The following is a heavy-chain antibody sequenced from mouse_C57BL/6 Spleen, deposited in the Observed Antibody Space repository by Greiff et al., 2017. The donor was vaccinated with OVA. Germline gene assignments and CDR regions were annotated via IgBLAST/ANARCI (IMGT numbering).Heavy chain of an antibody. V-gene: IGHV1-5*01. Sequence: VQLKESGAVLVRPGASVKMSCKTSGYTFTSYWMHWVKQRPGQGLEWIGAIYPGNGATSYNQKFKGKATLTAVTSASTAYMELSSLTNEDASVYYCTCGYWGQGTTLTVSS. J-gene: IGHJ2*01. CDR1: GYTFTSYW. CDR3: TCGY. CDR2: IYPGNGAT.